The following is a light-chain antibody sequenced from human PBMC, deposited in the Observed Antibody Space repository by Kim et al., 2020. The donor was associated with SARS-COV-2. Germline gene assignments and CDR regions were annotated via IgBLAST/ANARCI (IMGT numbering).Light chain of an antibody. V-gene: IGKV3-15*01. J-gene: IGKJ2*01. CDR2: DAS. CDR1: QSISDN. Sequence: IVMTQAPATLSVSPGESITLSCRASQSISDNVAWYQQKPGQAPRLVMYDASTRATGIPARFSGGGSGTEFTLTISGLQSEDFAVYYCKQYNHWPPYTFGQGTKLEI. CDR3: KQYNHWPPYT.